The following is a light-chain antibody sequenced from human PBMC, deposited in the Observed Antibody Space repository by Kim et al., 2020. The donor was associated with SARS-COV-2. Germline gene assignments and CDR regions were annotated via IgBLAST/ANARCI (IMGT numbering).Light chain of an antibody. CDR2: SND. Sequence: GQRVIISCAGSSSNIGINTVNWYQHLPGTTPKRLVYSNDQRPSGVPNRFSGSKSGTSVSLAISGLQSEDEADYYCAAWDDSLNGPMFGGGTKVTVL. V-gene: IGLV1-44*01. J-gene: IGLJ3*02. CDR3: AAWDDSLNGPM. CDR1: SSNIGINT.